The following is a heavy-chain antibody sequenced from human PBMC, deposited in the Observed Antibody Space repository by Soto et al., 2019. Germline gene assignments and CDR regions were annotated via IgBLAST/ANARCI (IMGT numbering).Heavy chain of an antibody. CDR1: GYTFTSYG. V-gene: IGHV1-18*01. Sequence: QVQLVQSGAEVKKPGASVKVSCKASGYTFTSYGISWVRQAPGQGLEWMGWISAYNGNTNYAQKLQGRVTMTTDTSTTTAYRGLRSLRSDDTAVYYCARAPRSSWYAPWGQGTLVTVSS. CDR2: ISAYNGNT. J-gene: IGHJ5*02. CDR3: ARAPRSSWYAP. D-gene: IGHD6-13*01.